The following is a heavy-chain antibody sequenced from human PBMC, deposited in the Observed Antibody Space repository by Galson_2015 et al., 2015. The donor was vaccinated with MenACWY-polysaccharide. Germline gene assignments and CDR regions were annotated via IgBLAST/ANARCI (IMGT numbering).Heavy chain of an antibody. Sequence: ETLSLTCSVSGGSIGSDNWWTWVRQPPGKGLEWIGETYHTGSANYNPSLKSRVTISVDKSKNQFYLRLTSVTAADTAVYHCATIEDCTTASCPSGFDVWGQGTTVTVSS. D-gene: IGHD2-2*01. CDR1: GGSIGSDNW. J-gene: IGHJ6*02. CDR3: ATIEDCTTASCPSGFDV. CDR2: TYHTGSA. V-gene: IGHV4-4*02.